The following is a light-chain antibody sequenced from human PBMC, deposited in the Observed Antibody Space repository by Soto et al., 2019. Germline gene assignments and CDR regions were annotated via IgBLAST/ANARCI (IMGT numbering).Light chain of an antibody. V-gene: IGKV3-15*01. J-gene: IGKJ1*01. CDR1: QSVSRD. CDR3: QQYDKWPTWT. CDR2: GAS. Sequence: EIVLTQSPATLSVSPGERATLSCRASQSVSRDLAWYQQKPGQAPRLLIYGASTRAPSIPARFSGSGSGTDFTLTISSLQSEDFAFYSCQQYDKWPTWTFGQGTKVENK.